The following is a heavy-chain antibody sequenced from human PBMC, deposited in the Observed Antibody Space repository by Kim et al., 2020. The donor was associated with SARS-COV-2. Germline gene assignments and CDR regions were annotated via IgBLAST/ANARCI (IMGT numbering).Heavy chain of an antibody. CDR2: IITILGTT. J-gene: IGHJ1*01. V-gene: IGHV1-69*13. Sequence: SVKVSCKTSGGTFTNYAISWVRQAPGQGLEWLGGIITILGTTNYAPKFQGRLTITAGESTSAAYMELSSLRSEDTAVYYCAVMVLTVIQVEYLHHWGQG. CDR3: AVMVLTVIQVEYLHH. D-gene: IGHD2-21*02. CDR1: GGTFTNYA.